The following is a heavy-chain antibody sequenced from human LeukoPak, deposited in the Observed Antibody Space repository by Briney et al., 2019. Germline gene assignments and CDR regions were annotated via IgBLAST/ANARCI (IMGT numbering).Heavy chain of an antibody. CDR1: GGTFSSYT. CDR3: AWLHSSSRFDYYYYGMDV. D-gene: IGHD6-6*01. CDR2: SIPILGIA. V-gene: IGHV1-69*02. J-gene: IGHJ6*02. Sequence: SVKVSCKASGGTFSSYTISWVRQAPGQGLEWRGRSIPILGIANYAQKFQGRVTITADKSTSTAYMELSSLRSEDTAVYYCAWLHSSSRFDYYYYGMDVWGQGTTVTVSS.